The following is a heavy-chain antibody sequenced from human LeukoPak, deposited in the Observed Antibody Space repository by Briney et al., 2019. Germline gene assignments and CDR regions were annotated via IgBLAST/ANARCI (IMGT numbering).Heavy chain of an antibody. CDR3: ARATPVVTAIGFNWFDP. CDR2: ISYDGSNK. J-gene: IGHJ5*02. Sequence: GRSLRLSCAASGFTFSSYGMHWVRQAPGKGLEWVAVISYDGSNKYYADSVKGRFTISRDNSKNTLYLQMNSLRAEDTAVYYCARATPVVTAIGFNWFDPWGQGTLVTVSS. V-gene: IGHV3-30*03. D-gene: IGHD2-21*02. CDR1: GFTFSSYG.